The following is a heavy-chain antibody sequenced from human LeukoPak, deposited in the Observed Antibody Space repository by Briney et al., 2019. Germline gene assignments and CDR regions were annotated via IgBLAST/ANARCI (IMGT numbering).Heavy chain of an antibody. V-gene: IGHV1-46*01. CDR3: ARDRSGSYLFDY. CDR1: GYTFTSYY. Sequence: ASVKVSCKASGYTFTSYYMHWVRQAPGQELEWMGIINPSGGSTSYAQKFQGRVTMTRDMSTSTVYMELSSLRSEDTAVYYCARDRSGSYLFDYWGQGTLVTVSS. CDR2: INPSGGST. J-gene: IGHJ4*02. D-gene: IGHD1-26*01.